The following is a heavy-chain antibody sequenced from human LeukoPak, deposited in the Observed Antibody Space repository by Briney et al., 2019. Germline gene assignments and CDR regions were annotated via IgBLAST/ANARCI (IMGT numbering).Heavy chain of an antibody. CDR2: MNPNSGNT. J-gene: IGHJ3*02. CDR3: ARDGGGIVGAAGPYDAFDI. CDR1: GYTFTSYD. Sequence: ASVKVSCKASGYTFTSYDINWVRQATGQGLEWMGWMNPNSGNTGYAQKFQGRVTMTRNTSISTAYMELSSLRSEDTAVYYCARDGGGIVGAAGPYDAFDIWGQGTMVTVSS. D-gene: IGHD1-26*01. V-gene: IGHV1-8*01.